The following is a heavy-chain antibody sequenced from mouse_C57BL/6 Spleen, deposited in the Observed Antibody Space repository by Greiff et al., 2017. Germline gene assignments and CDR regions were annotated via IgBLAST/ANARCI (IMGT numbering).Heavy chain of an antibody. CDR3: ARERGVFHTPVDY. J-gene: IGHJ2*01. V-gene: IGHV5-4*01. CDR1: GFTFSSYA. CDR2: ISDGGSYT. D-gene: IGHD1-2*01. Sequence: EVKLVESGGGLVKPGGSLKLSCAASGFTFSSYAMSWVRQTPEKRLEWVATISDGGSYTYYPDNVKGRFTISRDNAKNKLYLQISHLKAEDTAMYYCARERGVFHTPVDYWGQGTTLTVSS.